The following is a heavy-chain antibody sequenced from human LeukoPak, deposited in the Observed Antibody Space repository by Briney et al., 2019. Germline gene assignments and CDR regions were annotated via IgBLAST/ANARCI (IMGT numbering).Heavy chain of an antibody. CDR3: TRDSVVLRYFDWYTGPDAFDI. J-gene: IGHJ3*02. CDR1: GFTFGDYA. V-gene: IGHV3-49*03. CDR2: IRSKAYGGTT. Sequence: PGGSLRLSCTASGFTFGDYAMSWFRQAPGKGLEWVGFIRSKAYGGTTEYAASVKGRFTTSRDDSKSIAYLQMNSLKTEDTAVYYCTRDSVVLRYFDWYTGPDAFDIWGQGTMVTVSS. D-gene: IGHD3-9*01.